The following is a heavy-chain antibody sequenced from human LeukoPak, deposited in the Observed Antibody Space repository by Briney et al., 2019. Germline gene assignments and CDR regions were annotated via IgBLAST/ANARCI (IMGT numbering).Heavy chain of an antibody. V-gene: IGHV4-31*03. CDR2: IYYSGST. J-gene: IGHJ4*02. D-gene: IGHD3-10*01. CDR3: ARARGVRGVIEYYFDY. Sequence: SETLSLTCTVSGGSISSSGYYWSWIRQHPGKGLEWIGYIYYSGSTYYNPSLKSRVTISVDTSKNQFSLKLSSVTAADTAVYYCARARGVRGVIEYYFDYWGQGTLVTVSS. CDR1: GGSISSSGYY.